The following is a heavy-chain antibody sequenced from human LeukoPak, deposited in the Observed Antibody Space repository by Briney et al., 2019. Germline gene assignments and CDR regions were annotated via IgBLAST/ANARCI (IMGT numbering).Heavy chain of an antibody. Sequence: PSETLSLTCTVSGGSISSGSYYWSWIRQPAGKGLEWIGRIYTSGSTNYNPSLKSRVTISVDTSKNPFSLKLSSVTAADTAVYYCARDSLATRTPFDYWGQGTLVTVSS. CDR3: ARDSLATRTPFDY. CDR2: IYTSGST. J-gene: IGHJ4*02. D-gene: IGHD5-24*01. CDR1: GGSISSGSYY. V-gene: IGHV4-61*02.